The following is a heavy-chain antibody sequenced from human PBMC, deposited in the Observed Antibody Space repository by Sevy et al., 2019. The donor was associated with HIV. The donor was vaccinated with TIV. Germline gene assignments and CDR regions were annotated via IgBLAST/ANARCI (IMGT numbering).Heavy chain of an antibody. V-gene: IGHV1-2*02. Sequence: ASVKVSCKTSGYTFSAHYIHWVRQAPGHGLEWMGRINPHSGGTNYAQNFQGRVIMTRDTSISTAYMELTRLRSDDTAIYYCVRDVEAHDYGGQGTLVTVSS. CDR2: INPHSGGT. CDR3: VRDVEAHDY. J-gene: IGHJ4*02. CDR1: GYTFSAHY. D-gene: IGHD1-1*01.